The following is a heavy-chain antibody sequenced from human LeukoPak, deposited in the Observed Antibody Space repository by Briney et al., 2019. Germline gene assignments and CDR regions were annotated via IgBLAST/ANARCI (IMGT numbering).Heavy chain of an antibody. V-gene: IGHV4-34*01. CDR2: INHSGST. CDR1: GGSFSGYY. J-gene: IGHJ4*02. Sequence: SETLSLTCAVYGGSFSGYYWSWIRQPPGKGLEWIGEINHSGSTNYNPSLKSRVTISVDTSKNQFSLKLSSVTAADTAVYYCARLEYSSSLADYWGQGTLVTVSS. CDR3: ARLEYSSSLADY. D-gene: IGHD6-6*01.